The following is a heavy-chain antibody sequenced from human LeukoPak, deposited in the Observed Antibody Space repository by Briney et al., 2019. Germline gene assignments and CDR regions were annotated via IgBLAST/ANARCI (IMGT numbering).Heavy chain of an antibody. CDR3: ARLPFCSSSSCSGHSAFDI. CDR2: ISYSGST. J-gene: IGHJ3*02. V-gene: IGHV4-39*01. Sequence: SETLSLTCTVSVGSITSSSYYWGRIRQPPGKGLEWIASISYSGSTYYNPSLKSRVTISVDTSKNQFSLKLSSVTAADTAVYYCARLPFCSSSSCSGHSAFDIWGQGTMVTVSS. CDR1: VGSITSSSYY. D-gene: IGHD2-2*01.